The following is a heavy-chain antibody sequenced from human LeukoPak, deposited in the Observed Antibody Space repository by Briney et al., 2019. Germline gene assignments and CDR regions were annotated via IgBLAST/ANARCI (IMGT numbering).Heavy chain of an antibody. CDR3: AKDFGTGYCSSTSCWENYFDY. Sequence: GGSLRLSCAASGYAFDDYTMHWVRQAPGKGLEWVSHISWDGADTNYTDSVKGRFTISRDNSKNSLYLQMNSLRIEDTALYYCAKDFGTGYCSSTSCWENYFDYWGQGTLVTVSS. D-gene: IGHD2-2*01. CDR2: ISWDGADT. V-gene: IGHV3-43*01. J-gene: IGHJ4*02. CDR1: GYAFDDYT.